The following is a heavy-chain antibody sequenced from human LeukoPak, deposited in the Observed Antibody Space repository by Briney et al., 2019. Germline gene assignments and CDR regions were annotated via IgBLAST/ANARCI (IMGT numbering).Heavy chain of an antibody. D-gene: IGHD6-13*01. CDR3: ARKTGYSSSWLVVTATPNGYMDV. V-gene: IGHV3-23*01. Sequence: GGSLRLSCSASGFTLRSYAMGWVRQAPGKGLEWVSAISDTGDKTYYADSVKGRFTISRDNSKNTLYLQMNSLRAEDTAVYYCARKTGYSSSWLVVTATPNGYMDVWGKGTTVTVSS. J-gene: IGHJ6*03. CDR1: GFTLRSYA. CDR2: ISDTGDKT.